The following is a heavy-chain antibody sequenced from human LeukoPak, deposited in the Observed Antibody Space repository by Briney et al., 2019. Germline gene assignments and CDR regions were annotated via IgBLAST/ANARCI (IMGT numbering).Heavy chain of an antibody. V-gene: IGHV1-46*01. CDR3: ARDPHGVVVPAAMYFDY. CDR2: INPSGGST. D-gene: IGHD2-2*01. J-gene: IGHJ4*02. Sequence: ASVKVSCKASGYTFTSYYMHWGRQAPGQGLEWMGIINPSGGSTSYAQKFQGRVTMTRDTSTSTVYMELSSLRSEDTAVYYCARDPHGVVVPAAMYFDYWGQGTLVTVSS. CDR1: GYTFTSYY.